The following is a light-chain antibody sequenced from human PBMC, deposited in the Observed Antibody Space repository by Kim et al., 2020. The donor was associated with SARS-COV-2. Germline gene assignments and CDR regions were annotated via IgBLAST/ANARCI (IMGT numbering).Light chain of an antibody. J-gene: IGLJ3*02. CDR2: DVS. CDR3: SSYTTSSTWL. V-gene: IGLV2-14*03. Sequence: QSALTQPASVSGSPGQSITVSCTGTTSDVGGHDYVCWYQQHPGEAPKVIIYDVSKRPSGVSDRFSGSKSGNTASLIISGLQTEDEADYFCSSYTTSSTWLFGGGTQLTVL. CDR1: TSDVGGHDY.